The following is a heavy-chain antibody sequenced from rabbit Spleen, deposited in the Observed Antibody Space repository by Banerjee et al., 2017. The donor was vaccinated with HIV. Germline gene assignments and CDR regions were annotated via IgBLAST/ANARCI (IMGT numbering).Heavy chain of an antibody. V-gene: IGHV1S45*01. CDR1: GFDLSRNA. Sequence: QEQLVESGGGLVQPEGSLTLTCKASGFDLSRNAMCWVRQAPGKGLEWIAYMNTGNGYTSCASWAKGRFTISKTSSTTVTLQMTSLTVADTATYFCARDLEGVIGWNFGWWGQGTLVTVS. J-gene: IGHJ3*01. CDR2: MNTGNGYT. CDR3: ARDLEGVIGWNFGW. D-gene: IGHD4-1*01.